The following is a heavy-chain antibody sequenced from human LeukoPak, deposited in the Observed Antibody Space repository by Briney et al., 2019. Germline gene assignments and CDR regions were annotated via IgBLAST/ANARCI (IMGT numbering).Heavy chain of an antibody. J-gene: IGHJ4*02. CDR3: ARQVGPDY. Sequence: PGGSLRLSCAASGFTFRNYAMAWFRQAPGKGLEWVSAISGSGANRYFADSVKGRFTISRDNSRNALYLQMSSLRAEDTAVYFCARQVGPDYWGQGTLVTVSS. V-gene: IGHV3-23*01. CDR1: GFTFRNYA. CDR2: ISGSGANR.